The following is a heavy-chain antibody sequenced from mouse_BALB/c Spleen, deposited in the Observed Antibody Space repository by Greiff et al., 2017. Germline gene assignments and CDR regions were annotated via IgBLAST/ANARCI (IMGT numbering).Heavy chain of an antibody. CDR3: ARCSSAWFAY. V-gene: IGHV5-6-5*01. J-gene: IGHJ3*01. D-gene: IGHD1-3*01. CDR1: GFTFSSYA. Sequence: EVKLVESGGGLVKPGGSLKLSCAASGFTFSSYAMSWVRQTPEKRLEWVASISSGGSTYYPDSVKGRFTISRDNARNILYLQMSSLRSEDTAMYYCARCSSAWFAYWGQGTLVTVSA. CDR2: ISSGGST.